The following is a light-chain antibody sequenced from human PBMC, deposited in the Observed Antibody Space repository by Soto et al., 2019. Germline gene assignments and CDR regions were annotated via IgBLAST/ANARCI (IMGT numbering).Light chain of an antibody. Sequence: DIVMTQSPATLSVAPGERVTFSCRASQGVSRKLAWYQHKPGQAPRLLISGASTRATGIPARFSGSGSGTEFTLTISSLQSEDVAVYYCQQYNNRWTFGLGTKVEIK. CDR2: GAS. CDR1: QGVSRK. CDR3: QQYNNRWT. V-gene: IGKV3-15*01. J-gene: IGKJ1*01.